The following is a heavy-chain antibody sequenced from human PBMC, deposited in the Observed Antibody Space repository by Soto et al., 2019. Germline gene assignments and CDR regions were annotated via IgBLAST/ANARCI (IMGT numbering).Heavy chain of an antibody. Sequence: EVQLLESGGGLVQPGGSLRLSCAASGFTFSSYAMSWVRQAPGKGLEWVSAIRGSGGRTYYADSVKGRFTISRDNSKNTLYLQMNSLRAEDTAVYYCAKPTMVRDLLDAFDIWGQGTMVTVSS. V-gene: IGHV3-23*01. CDR1: GFTFSSYA. CDR2: IRGSGGRT. J-gene: IGHJ3*02. CDR3: AKPTMVRDLLDAFDI. D-gene: IGHD3-10*01.